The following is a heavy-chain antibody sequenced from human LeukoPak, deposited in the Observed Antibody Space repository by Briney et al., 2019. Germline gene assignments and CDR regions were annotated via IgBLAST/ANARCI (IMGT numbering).Heavy chain of an antibody. D-gene: IGHD6-19*01. J-gene: IGHJ4*02. CDR2: ISSRSNYI. Sequence: GGSLRLSCAASGFTFSRYSMNWVRQAPGKGLEWVSSISSRSNYIYYADSVKGRFTLSRDNAKNSLYLQMNSLRAEDTAVYYCARDVAVEYFDYWGQGTLVTVSS. CDR1: GFTFSRYS. CDR3: ARDVAVEYFDY. V-gene: IGHV3-21*01.